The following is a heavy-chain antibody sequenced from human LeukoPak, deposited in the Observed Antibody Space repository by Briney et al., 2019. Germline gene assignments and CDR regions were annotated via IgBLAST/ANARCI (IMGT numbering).Heavy chain of an antibody. J-gene: IGHJ4*02. V-gene: IGHV3-30*18. Sequence: PGGSLRLSCAASGFTFSSYGMYWVRQAPGKGLEWVAVISYDGNTEYYADSVKGRFTISRDNSKNTLYLQMNSLRAEDTAVYYCAKVHLTYYFDSSGYGFQDYWGQGTLVIVSS. CDR1: GFTFSSYG. CDR2: ISYDGNTE. CDR3: AKVHLTYYFDSSGYGFQDY. D-gene: IGHD3-22*01.